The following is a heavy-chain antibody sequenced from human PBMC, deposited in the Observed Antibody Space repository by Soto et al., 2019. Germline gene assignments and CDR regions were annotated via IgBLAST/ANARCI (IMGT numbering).Heavy chain of an antibody. CDR3: ARGVFLDDFWSGQVNNWFDP. D-gene: IGHD3-3*01. Sequence: SETLSLTCAVSGGSISSSRYYWGWIRQPPGKGLEWIGSIYYSGSTSYNPSLKSRVTISVDTSKNQFSLKLSSVTAADTAVYYCARGVFLDDFWSGQVNNWFDPWGQGTLVTVSS. CDR2: IYYSGST. CDR1: GGSISSSRYY. V-gene: IGHV4-39*07. J-gene: IGHJ5*02.